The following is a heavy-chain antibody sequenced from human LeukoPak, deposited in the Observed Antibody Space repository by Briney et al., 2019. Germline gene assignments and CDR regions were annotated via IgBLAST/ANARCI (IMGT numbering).Heavy chain of an antibody. CDR3: ANRPYYYYYGMDV. Sequence: GGSLRLSCAASGFTFSSYAMSWVRQAPGKGLEWVSAISGSGGSTYYADSVKGRFTISRDNSKNTLYLQMNSLRAGDTAVYYCANRPYYYYYGMDVWGQGTTVTVSS. CDR1: GFTFSSYA. J-gene: IGHJ6*02. CDR2: ISGSGGST. V-gene: IGHV3-23*01.